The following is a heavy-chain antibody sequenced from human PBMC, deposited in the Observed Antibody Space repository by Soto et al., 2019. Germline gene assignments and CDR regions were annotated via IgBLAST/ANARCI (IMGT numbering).Heavy chain of an antibody. CDR2: IYYSGST. J-gene: IGHJ6*02. CDR1: GGSISSSSYY. D-gene: IGHD6-19*01. CDR3: ASNGGDSSGWYHYYYYYYGMDV. V-gene: IGHV4-39*01. Sequence: SETLSLTCTVSGGSISSSSYYWGWIRQPPGKGLEWIGSIYYSGSTYYNPSLKSRVTISVDTSKNQFSLKLSSVTAADTAVYYCASNGGDSSGWYHYYYYYYGMDVWGQGTTVTVSS.